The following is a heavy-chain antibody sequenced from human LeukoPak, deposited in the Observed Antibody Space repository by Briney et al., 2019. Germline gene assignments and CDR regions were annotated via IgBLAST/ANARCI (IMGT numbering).Heavy chain of an antibody. V-gene: IGHV3-33*08. Sequence: GGSLRLSWAASGFTFSSYEMNWVRQAPGKGLEWVAVIWCDGSNKYYADSVKGRFTISRYKSKNTLYLQMNSLRAEDTAVYYCARGGYCSGGSCSYYYYYGMDVWGQGTTVTVSS. D-gene: IGHD2-15*01. J-gene: IGHJ6*02. CDR2: IWCDGSNK. CDR1: GFTFSSYE. CDR3: ARGGYCSGGSCSYYYYYGMDV.